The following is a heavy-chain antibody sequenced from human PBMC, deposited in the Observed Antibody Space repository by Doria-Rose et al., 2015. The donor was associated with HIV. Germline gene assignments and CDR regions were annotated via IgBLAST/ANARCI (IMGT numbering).Heavy chain of an antibody. V-gene: IGHV3-48*03. D-gene: IGHD3-10*01. CDR3: ARDLGGRYGSGVPYYFDY. Sequence: LEWVSYIRSSGSTMFYVDSVKGRFTISRDNAKNSLYLQMDSLRAEDTAVYYCARDLGGRYGSGVPYYFDYWGQGTLVTVSS. J-gene: IGHJ4*02. CDR2: IRSSGSTM.